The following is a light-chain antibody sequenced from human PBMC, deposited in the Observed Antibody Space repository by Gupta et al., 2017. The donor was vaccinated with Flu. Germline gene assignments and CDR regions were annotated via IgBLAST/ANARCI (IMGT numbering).Light chain of an antibody. Sequence: GDRVTITCRASQSISSYLNWYQQKPGKAPKLLIYAASSLQSGVPSRFSGSGSGTDFTITISSLQPEDFATYYCQQSYSTPRTFGQGTKVEIK. CDR3: QQSYSTPRT. J-gene: IGKJ1*01. CDR2: AAS. V-gene: IGKV1-39*01. CDR1: QSISSY.